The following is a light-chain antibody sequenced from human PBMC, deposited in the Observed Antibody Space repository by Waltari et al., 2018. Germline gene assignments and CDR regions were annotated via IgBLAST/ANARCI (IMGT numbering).Light chain of an antibody. CDR3: QHSYNSPPWT. CDR1: QSISFY. J-gene: IGKJ1*01. V-gene: IGKV1-39*01. CDR2: FAS. Sequence: DIQLTQSPSSMSASVGDRVTITCRASQSISFYLNWYQQKSGKAPKLLFSFASTLQSGVPARFNGSGSGADYSLTISTLQPEDFATYYCQHSYNSPPWTFGQGTRLEPK.